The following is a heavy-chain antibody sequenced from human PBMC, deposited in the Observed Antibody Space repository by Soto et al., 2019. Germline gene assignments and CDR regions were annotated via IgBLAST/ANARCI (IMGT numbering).Heavy chain of an antibody. J-gene: IGHJ4*02. CDR1: GFTFSSYA. D-gene: IGHD4-4*01. CDR3: ARGPSRVDNYDHVFDY. V-gene: IGHV3-30*04. CDR2: ISYDGSNK. Sequence: GGSLRLSCAASGFTFSSYAMHWVRQAPGKGLEWVAVISYDGSNKYYAVSVKGRFTISRDNSKNTLYLQMNSLRAEETAGYYCARGPSRVDNYDHVFDYWGQGTLVTVSS.